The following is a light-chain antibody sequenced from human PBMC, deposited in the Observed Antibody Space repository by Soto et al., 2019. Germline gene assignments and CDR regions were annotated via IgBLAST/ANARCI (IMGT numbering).Light chain of an antibody. CDR3: QSVDSSGAFHV. V-gene: IGLV3-25*02. Sequence: ELTQPPSVSVSPGKTARITCSGGEMPERYGYWYQQKPGQAPMLVIYKNTERPSGIPERFSGSSSGTTVTLTISGVQAEDEADYFCQSVDSSGAFHVFGTGTKVTVL. CDR1: EMPERY. CDR2: KNT. J-gene: IGLJ1*01.